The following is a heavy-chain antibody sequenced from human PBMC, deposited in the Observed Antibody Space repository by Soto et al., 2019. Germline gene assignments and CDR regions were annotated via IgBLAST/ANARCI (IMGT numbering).Heavy chain of an antibody. D-gene: IGHD5-12*01. CDR3: ARDPIDIVATITTDDAFDI. V-gene: IGHV1-69*04. CDR1: GGTFSSYT. J-gene: IGHJ3*02. CDR2: IIPILGIA. Sequence: SVKVSFKASGGTFSSYTISWVRQAPGQGLEWMGRIIPILGIANYAQKFQGRVTITADKSTSTAYMELSSLRSEDTAVYYCARDPIDIVATITTDDAFDIWGQGTMVTVSS.